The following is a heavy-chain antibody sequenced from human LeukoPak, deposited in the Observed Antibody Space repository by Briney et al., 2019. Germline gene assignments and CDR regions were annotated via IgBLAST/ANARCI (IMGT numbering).Heavy chain of an antibody. D-gene: IGHD3-3*01. V-gene: IGHV3-11*01. CDR2: ISSSGSTI. J-gene: IGHJ4*02. CDR1: GFTFSDHY. Sequence: PGGSLRLSCAASGFTFSDHYMSWIRQAPGKGLEWVSYISSSGSTIHYADSVKGRFTISRDNAKNSLYLQMNSLRAEDTAVYYCARVKRGFLEWFVFDYWGQGTLVTVSS. CDR3: ARVKRGFLEWFVFDY.